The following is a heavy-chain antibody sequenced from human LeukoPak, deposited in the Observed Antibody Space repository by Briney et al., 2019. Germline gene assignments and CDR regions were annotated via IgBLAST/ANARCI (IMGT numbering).Heavy chain of an antibody. J-gene: IGHJ5*02. Sequence: SETLSLTCSVSGGSTSSYYWSWIRQPPGKGLEWIGYIYYSGSTNYNPSLKSRVTISVDTSKNQFSLKLSSVTVADTAVYYCARDNTAMVSGWFDPWGQGTLVTVSS. D-gene: IGHD5-18*01. V-gene: IGHV4-59*12. CDR3: ARDNTAMVSGWFDP. CDR2: IYYSGST. CDR1: GGSTSSYY.